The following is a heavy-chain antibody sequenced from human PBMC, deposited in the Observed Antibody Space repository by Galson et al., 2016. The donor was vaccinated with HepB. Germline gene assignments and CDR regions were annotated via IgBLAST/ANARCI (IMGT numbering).Heavy chain of an antibody. D-gene: IGHD3-22*01. Sequence: TLSLTCTVSGGSISSGGYYWTWIRHRPGRGLEWIGYINDSGSTNFNPSLKSRLTMSLDTSKNQFSLKLNSVTAADTAVYYCARDHRSLYYDSSGYGQQSNWFDPWGQGTLVTVSS. J-gene: IGHJ5*02. CDR3: ARDHRSLYYDSSGYGQQSNWFDP. V-gene: IGHV4-31*03. CDR2: INDSGST. CDR1: GGSISSGGYY.